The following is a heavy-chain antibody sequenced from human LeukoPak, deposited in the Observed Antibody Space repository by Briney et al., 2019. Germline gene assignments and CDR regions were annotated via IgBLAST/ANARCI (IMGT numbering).Heavy chain of an antibody. CDR1: GFTFSSNA. J-gene: IGHJ4*02. D-gene: IGHD6-19*01. Sequence: GGSLRLSCAASGFTFSSNAMNWVRQAPGKGLEWVSSISMSSTYIYYADSVKGRFTISRDNAKNSLYLQMDSLRDEDTAVYYCTRAPYSSGWYTFQLWGQGTLVTVSS. V-gene: IGHV3-21*01. CDR3: TRAPYSSGWYTFQL. CDR2: ISMSSTYI.